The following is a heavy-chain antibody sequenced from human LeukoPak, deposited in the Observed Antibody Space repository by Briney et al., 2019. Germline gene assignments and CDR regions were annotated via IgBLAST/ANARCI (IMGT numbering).Heavy chain of an antibody. CDR2: ISWNSGSI. J-gene: IGHJ4*02. CDR1: GFTFDDYA. Sequence: GRSLRLSCAASGFTFDDYAMHWVRQAPGKGLEWVSGISWNSGSIGYADSVKGRFTIPRDNAKNSLYLQMNSLRAEDTALYYCAKDKGYSSSWLDYWGQGTLVTVSS. V-gene: IGHV3-9*01. CDR3: AKDKGYSSSWLDY. D-gene: IGHD6-13*01.